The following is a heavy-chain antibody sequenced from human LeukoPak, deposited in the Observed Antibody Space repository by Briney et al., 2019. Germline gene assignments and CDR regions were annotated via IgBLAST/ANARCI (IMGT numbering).Heavy chain of an antibody. CDR2: ISYDGSNK. J-gene: IGHJ4*02. V-gene: IGHV3-30-3*01. Sequence: PGGSLRLSCAAFGFTFSSYAMHWVRQAPGKGLEWVAVISYDGSNKYYADSVKGRFTISRDNSKNTLYLQMNSLRAEDTAVYYCAREDMTTVVTPFDYWGQGTLVTVSS. CDR1: GFTFSSYA. D-gene: IGHD4-23*01. CDR3: AREDMTTVVTPFDY.